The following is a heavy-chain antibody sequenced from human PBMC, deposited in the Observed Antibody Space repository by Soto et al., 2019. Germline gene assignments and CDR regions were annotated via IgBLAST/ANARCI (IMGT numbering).Heavy chain of an antibody. Sequence: SETLSLTCTVSGGSISSYYWSWIRQPPGKGLEWIGHIDYSGSTNYNPSLKSRVTISVDTSKNQFSLKLSSVTAADTAVYYCARHTIFGLKRCGMDVWGQGTTVTVSS. CDR1: GGSISSYY. J-gene: IGHJ6*02. V-gene: IGHV4-59*01. CDR2: IDYSGST. CDR3: ARHTIFGLKRCGMDV. D-gene: IGHD3-3*01.